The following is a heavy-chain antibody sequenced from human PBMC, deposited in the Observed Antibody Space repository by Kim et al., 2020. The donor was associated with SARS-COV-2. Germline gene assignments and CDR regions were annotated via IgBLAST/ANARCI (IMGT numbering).Heavy chain of an antibody. CDR3: TRVIDY. Sequence: NHSGRTSNHPSLTSRVTISVDTSKNQFSLRLSSVTAADTAIYYCTRVIDYWGQGTLVTVSS. CDR2: NHSGRT. J-gene: IGHJ4*02. V-gene: IGHV4-34*01.